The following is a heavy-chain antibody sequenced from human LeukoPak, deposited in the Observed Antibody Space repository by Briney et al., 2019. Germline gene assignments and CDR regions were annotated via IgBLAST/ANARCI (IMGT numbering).Heavy chain of an antibody. Sequence: PSETLSLTCTVSGASISSADYYWSWIRQHPGKGLEWIGYISFSGKTHYDPSLNSRFTISRDTSKNQFSLKMSSVTAADTAVYYCASHDSSGLLDYWGQGTLVTVSS. V-gene: IGHV4-31*03. CDR1: GASISSADYY. CDR2: ISFSGKT. J-gene: IGHJ4*02. D-gene: IGHD3-22*01. CDR3: ASHDSSGLLDY.